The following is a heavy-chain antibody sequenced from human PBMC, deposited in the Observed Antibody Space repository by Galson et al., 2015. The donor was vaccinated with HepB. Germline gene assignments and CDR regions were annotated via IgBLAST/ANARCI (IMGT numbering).Heavy chain of an antibody. J-gene: IGHJ6*03. D-gene: IGHD2-2*01. CDR1: GFTFISYV. CDR3: AKGGEGYCSSTSCSQDYMDV. V-gene: IGHV3-30*18. CDR2: ISYDGSNK. Sequence: SLRLSCAASGFTFISYVMHWVRQAPGKGLEGVAVISYDGSNKYYADSMKGRFTISRDNSKNALYLQMNSLRAEDTAVYYCAKGGEGYCSSTSCSQDYMDVWGKGTTVTVSS.